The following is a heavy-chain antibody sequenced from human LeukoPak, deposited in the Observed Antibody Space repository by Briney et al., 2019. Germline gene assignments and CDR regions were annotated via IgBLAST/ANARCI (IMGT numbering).Heavy chain of an antibody. J-gene: IGHJ3*02. CDR2: INHSGST. V-gene: IGHV4-34*01. D-gene: IGHD3-22*01. CDR1: GGSFSGYY. Sequence: PSETLSLTCAVYGGSFSGYYWSWIRQPPGKGLEWIGEINHSGSTNYNPSLKSRVTISVDTSKNQFSLKLSSVTAADTAVYYCARDPDYYDSSGYYYADAFDIWGQGTMVTVSS. CDR3: ARDPDYYDSSGYYYADAFDI.